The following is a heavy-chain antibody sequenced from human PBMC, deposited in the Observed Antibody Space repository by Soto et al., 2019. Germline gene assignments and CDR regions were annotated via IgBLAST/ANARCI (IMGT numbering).Heavy chain of an antibody. J-gene: IGHJ4*02. D-gene: IGHD3-3*01. CDR1: GFTFDDYA. Sequence: GGSLRLSCAASGFTFDDYAMHWVRQAPGKGLEWVSGINDSGGSTYYADSVRGRFTVARDNSKNTLYLQMNSLRAEDTAVYYCAKDRRYHDFWSGFDYWGQGTLVTVSS. CDR3: AKDRRYHDFWSGFDY. CDR2: INDSGGST. V-gene: IGHV3-23*01.